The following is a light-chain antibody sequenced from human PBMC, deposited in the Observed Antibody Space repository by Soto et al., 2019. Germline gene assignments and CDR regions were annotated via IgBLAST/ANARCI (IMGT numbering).Light chain of an antibody. CDR1: SSDVGSYNL. Sequence: QSALTQPASVSGSPGQSITISCTGTSSDVGSYNLVSWYQQHPGKAPKLMIYEGSKRPSGVSNRFSGSKSGNTASLTISGLQAEDEADYYCCSYEKVFGGGTQLTVL. CDR3: CSYEKV. V-gene: IGLV2-23*01. CDR2: EGS. J-gene: IGLJ2*01.